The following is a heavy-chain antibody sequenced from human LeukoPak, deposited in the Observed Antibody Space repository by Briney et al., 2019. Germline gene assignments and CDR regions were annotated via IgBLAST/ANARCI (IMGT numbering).Heavy chain of an antibody. J-gene: IGHJ6*02. CDR2: ISSSDTTI. CDR1: GFTFSSYE. V-gene: IGHV3-48*03. Sequence: GGSLRLSCAASGFTFSSYEMTWVRQAPGKGLEWVSNISSSDTTIHYADSVKGRFTISRDNARNSLYLQMNSLRAEDTAVYYCARSRRDNYYYYYGMDVWGQRTTLTVSS. D-gene: IGHD5-24*01. CDR3: ARSRRDNYYYYYGMDV.